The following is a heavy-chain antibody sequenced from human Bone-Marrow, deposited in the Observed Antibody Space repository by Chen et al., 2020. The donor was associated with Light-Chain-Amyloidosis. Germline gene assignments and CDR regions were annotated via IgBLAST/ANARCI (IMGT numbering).Heavy chain of an antibody. V-gene: IGHV3-30*04. CDR3: ARTLRYGHQVYFDY. Sequence: QVQLVESGGGVVQPGTSLRLSCVGSGFPFSSHAMHWVRQAPGRGLGWVAVISFDDRADSVQGRFTVSRDNSKSTLYLQMDSLRPDDTAVYYCARTLRYGHQVYFDYWGQGTLVTVSS. J-gene: IGHJ4*02. CDR1: GFPFSSHA. D-gene: IGHD3-9*01. CDR2: ISFDD.